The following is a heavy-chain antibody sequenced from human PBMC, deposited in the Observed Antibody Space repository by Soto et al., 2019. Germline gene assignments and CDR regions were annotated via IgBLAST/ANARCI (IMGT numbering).Heavy chain of an antibody. CDR1: GFTFSSYW. CDR3: ARRIQLWPLYYYYGMDV. CDR2: IKQDGSEK. V-gene: IGHV3-7*01. J-gene: IGHJ6*02. Sequence: GSLRLSFAASGFTFSSYWMSWVRQAPGKGLEWVANIKQDGSEKYYVDSVKGRFTISRDNAKNSLYLQMNSLRAEDTAVYYCARRIQLWPLYYYYGMDVWGQGTTVTVSS. D-gene: IGHD5-18*01.